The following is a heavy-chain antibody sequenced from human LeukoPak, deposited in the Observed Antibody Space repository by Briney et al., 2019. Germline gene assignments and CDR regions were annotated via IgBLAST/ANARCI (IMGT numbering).Heavy chain of an antibody. CDR1: GGSFSGYY. J-gene: IGHJ5*02. CDR3: ARVGCGGDCYSWSWFDP. V-gene: IGHV4-34*01. D-gene: IGHD2-21*02. CDR2: INHSGST. Sequence: SETLFLTCAVYGGSFSGYYWSWIRQPPGKGLEWIGEINHSGSTNYNPSLKSRVTISVDTSKNQFSLKLSSVTAADTAVYYCARVGCGGDCYSWSWFDPWGQGTLVTVSS.